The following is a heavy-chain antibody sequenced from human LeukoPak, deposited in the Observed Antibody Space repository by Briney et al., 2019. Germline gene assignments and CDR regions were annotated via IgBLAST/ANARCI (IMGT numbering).Heavy chain of an antibody. CDR1: GFSVSSNY. D-gene: IGHD2-2*01. CDR3: ASKMIPAAERGLAY. CDR2: IYSGGSS. V-gene: IGHV3-53*01. J-gene: IGHJ4*02. Sequence: GGSLRLSCAASGFSVSSNYMTWVRQAPGKGLEWVSSIYSGGSSYSADSVKGRFSISRDTSKNILYLHMYSLRADDTAVYFCASKMIPAAERGLAYWGQGTLVTVSS.